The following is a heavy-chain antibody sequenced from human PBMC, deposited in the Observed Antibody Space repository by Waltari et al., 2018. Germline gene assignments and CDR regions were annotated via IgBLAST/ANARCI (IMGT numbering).Heavy chain of an antibody. J-gene: IGHJ3*02. CDR3: AKAEYYYDSSGSHAFDI. D-gene: IGHD3-22*01. CDR2: ISWNSGSI. V-gene: IGHV3-9*01. Sequence: EVQLVESGGGLVQPGRSLRLSCAASGFTFADYALPWVRKAPGKGLEWVSGISWNSGSIGYADSVKGRFTISRDNAKNSLYLQMNSLRAEDTALYYCAKAEYYYDSSGSHAFDIWGQGTMVTVSS. CDR1: GFTFADYA.